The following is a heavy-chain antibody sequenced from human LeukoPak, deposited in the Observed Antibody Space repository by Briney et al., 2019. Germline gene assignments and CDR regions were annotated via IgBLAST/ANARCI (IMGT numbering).Heavy chain of an antibody. J-gene: IGHJ4*02. Sequence: ASVKVSCKASGYTFTSYAMHWVRQAPGQRLEWMGWINAGNGNTKYSQKFQGRVTTTRDTSASTAYMELSSLRSEDTAVYYCARWSTCSGGSCSPGPFDYWGQGTLVTVSS. CDR3: ARWSTCSGGSCSPGPFDY. CDR2: INAGNGNT. D-gene: IGHD2-15*01. CDR1: GYTFTSYA. V-gene: IGHV1-3*01.